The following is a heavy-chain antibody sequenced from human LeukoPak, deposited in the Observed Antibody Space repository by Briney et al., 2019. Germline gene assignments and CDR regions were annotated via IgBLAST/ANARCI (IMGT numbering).Heavy chain of an antibody. J-gene: IGHJ6*02. CDR3: ARGPLPYCSSTSCYSYYYYGMDV. CDR1: GFTFSSYS. CDR2: ISSSSSYI. Sequence: GGSLRLSCAASGFTFSSYSMNWVRQAPGKGLEWVSSISSSSSYIYYADSVKGRFTISRDNAKNSLYLQMNSLRAEDTAVYYCARGPLPYCSSTSCYSYYYYGMDVWGQGTTVTVSS. D-gene: IGHD2-2*01. V-gene: IGHV3-21*01.